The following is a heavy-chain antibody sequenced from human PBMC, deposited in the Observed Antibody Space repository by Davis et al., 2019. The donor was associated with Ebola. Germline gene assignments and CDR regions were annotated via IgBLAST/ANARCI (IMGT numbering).Heavy chain of an antibody. D-gene: IGHD2-2*01. CDR1: GFTFGDYF. CDR3: ARDEGCSSTSCFIYYYYGMDV. Sequence: GGSLRLSCAASGFTFGDYFMSWIRQAPGKGLEWVSYISSSGTIIYYADSVKGRFTISRDNAKNSLYLQMNSLRAEDTAVYYCARDEGCSSTSCFIYYYYGMDVWGQGTTVTVSS. V-gene: IGHV3-11*04. CDR2: ISSSGTII. J-gene: IGHJ6*02.